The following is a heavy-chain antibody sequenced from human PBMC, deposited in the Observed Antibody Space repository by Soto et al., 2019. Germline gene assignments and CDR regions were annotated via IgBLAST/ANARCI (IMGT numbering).Heavy chain of an antibody. D-gene: IGHD3-10*01. Sequence: EVQLVESGGGLVQPGGSLRLSCAASGFTFSSYSMNWVRQAPGKGLEWVSYISSSSSTIYYADSVKGRFTISRDTAKNSLYLQMNSLRAEDTAVYYCAKTLWFGELLSAFDIWGQGTMVTVSS. CDR3: AKTLWFGELLSAFDI. CDR1: GFTFSSYS. CDR2: ISSSSSTI. J-gene: IGHJ3*02. V-gene: IGHV3-48*01.